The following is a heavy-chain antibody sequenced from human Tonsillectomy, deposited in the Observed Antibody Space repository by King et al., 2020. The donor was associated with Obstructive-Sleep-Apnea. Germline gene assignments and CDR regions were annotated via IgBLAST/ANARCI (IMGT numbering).Heavy chain of an antibody. D-gene: IGHD6-19*01. CDR3: AKACGYSSCLKEPNYFDY. CDR1: GFTFSSYG. V-gene: IGHV3-30*18. Sequence: VQLVESGGGVVQPGRSLRLSCAASGFTFSSYGMHWVRQAPGKGLEWVAVISYDGSNKYYADSVKGRFTISRDNSKNTLYLQMNRVRAEDTAVYYCAKACGYSSCLKEPNYFDYWGQGTLVTVPS. J-gene: IGHJ4*02. CDR2: ISYDGSNK.